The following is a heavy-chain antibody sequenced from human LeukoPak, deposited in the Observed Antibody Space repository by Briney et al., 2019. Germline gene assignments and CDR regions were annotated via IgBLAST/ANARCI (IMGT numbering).Heavy chain of an antibody. D-gene: IGHD3-22*01. V-gene: IGHV4-59*01. Sequence: SETLSLTCTVSGGSISSYYWSWIRQPPGKGLEWIGYIYYSGSTNYNPSLQSRVTISVDTSKNQFSLKLSSVTAADTAVYYCARENYYDSSGYYGYYYGMDVWGQGTTVTVSS. CDR2: IYYSGST. J-gene: IGHJ6*02. CDR1: GGSISSYY. CDR3: ARENYYDSSGYYGYYYGMDV.